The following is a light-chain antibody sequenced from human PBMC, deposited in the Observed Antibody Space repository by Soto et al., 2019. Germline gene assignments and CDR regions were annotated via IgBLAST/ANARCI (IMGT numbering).Light chain of an antibody. CDR1: QSIYNY. Sequence: DIQMTQSPSSLSASVGDRVTITCRASQSIYNYLNWYQQKPGKAPKLLIYGASNLQSGVPSRFSGSGSGTHCTLTISNLHPEDFTTYDCQQTYTTRPTFGQGTKVDI. CDR3: QQTYTTRPT. V-gene: IGKV1-39*01. CDR2: GAS. J-gene: IGKJ1*01.